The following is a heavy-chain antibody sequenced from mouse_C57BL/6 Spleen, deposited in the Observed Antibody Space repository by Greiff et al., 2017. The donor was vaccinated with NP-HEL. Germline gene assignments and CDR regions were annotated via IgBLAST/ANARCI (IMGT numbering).Heavy chain of an antibody. CDR3: ARQWVYRYYAMDD. J-gene: IGHJ4*01. D-gene: IGHD2-14*01. CDR2: IHPNSGST. V-gene: IGHV1-64*01. Sequence: VQLQQPGAELVKPGASVKLSCTASGYTFTSYWMHWVQQTPGQGLEWIGTIHPNSGSTNYNEKFKSRATLTVDNSSSPAYLQLSSLTSEDSAVFYCARQWVYRYYAMDDWGQGTSVTVSS. CDR1: GYTFTSYW.